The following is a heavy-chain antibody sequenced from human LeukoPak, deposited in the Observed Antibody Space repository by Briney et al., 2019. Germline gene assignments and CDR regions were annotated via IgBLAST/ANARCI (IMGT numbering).Heavy chain of an antibody. CDR3: TTYSLGDFLDH. Sequence: GGSLRLSCTASGLSFTNAWMHWVRQAPGKGLEWAGRIKSRIDGGTIHYAAPVSARFTISRDDSRSTLFLQMNSLQTEDTAVYYCTTYSLGDFLDHWGLGALVTVSS. CDR2: IKSRIDGGTI. D-gene: IGHD4-17*01. J-gene: IGHJ4*02. CDR1: GLSFTNAW. V-gene: IGHV3-15*07.